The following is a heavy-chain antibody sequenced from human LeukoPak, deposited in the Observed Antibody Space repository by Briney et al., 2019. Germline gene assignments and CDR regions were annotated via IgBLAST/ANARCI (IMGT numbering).Heavy chain of an antibody. CDR2: ISGSGGST. Sequence: PGGSLRLSCAASGFTFSSYAMSWVRQAPGKGLEWVSAISGSGGSTYYADSVKGRFTISRDNSKNTLYLQMNSLRAEDTAVYYCATYSSGWYETIKVWGQGTMVTVSS. V-gene: IGHV3-23*01. CDR3: ATYSSGWYETIKV. J-gene: IGHJ3*01. CDR1: GFTFSSYA. D-gene: IGHD6-19*01.